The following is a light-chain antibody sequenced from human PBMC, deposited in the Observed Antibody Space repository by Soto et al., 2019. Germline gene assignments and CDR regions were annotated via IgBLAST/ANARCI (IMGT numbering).Light chain of an antibody. CDR3: SSYTRSTTLI. CDR1: SSDVGGYNY. CDR2: EVT. Sequence: QSVLTQPASVSGSPGQSITISCSGTSSDVGGYNYVSWYQQHPGKAPKLMMYEVTNRPSGVSDRFSGSKSGNTASLTISGLQAEDEADYFCSSYTRSTTLIFGGGTKVTVL. J-gene: IGLJ2*01. V-gene: IGLV2-14*01.